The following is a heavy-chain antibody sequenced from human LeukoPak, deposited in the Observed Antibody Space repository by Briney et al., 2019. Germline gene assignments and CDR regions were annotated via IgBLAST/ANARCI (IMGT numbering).Heavy chain of an antibody. CDR2: ISSSSSYI. D-gene: IGHD6-13*01. CDR3: ARERVQQLAFDY. J-gene: IGHJ4*02. V-gene: IGHV3-21*01. CDR1: GFTFSSYS. Sequence: GGSLRLSCAASGFTFSSYSMNWVRQAPGKGLEWVSSISSSSSYIYYADSVKGRFTISRDNAKNSLYLQMNSLRAEDTAVYYCARERVQQLAFDYWGPGTLVTVSS.